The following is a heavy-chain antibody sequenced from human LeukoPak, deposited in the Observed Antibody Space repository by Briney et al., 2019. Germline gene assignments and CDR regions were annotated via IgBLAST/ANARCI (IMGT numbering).Heavy chain of an antibody. CDR2: INHSGST. CDR1: GFTFSSYW. CDR3: ARGLPFTIVLMVYARGEWFDP. D-gene: IGHD2-8*01. V-gene: IGHV4-34*01. Sequence: GSLRLSCAASGFTFSSYWLSWVRQPPGKGLEWIGEINHSGSTNYNPSLKSRVTISVDTSKNQFSLKLSSVTAADTAVYYCARGLPFTIVLMVYARGEWFDPWGQGTLVTVSS. J-gene: IGHJ5*02.